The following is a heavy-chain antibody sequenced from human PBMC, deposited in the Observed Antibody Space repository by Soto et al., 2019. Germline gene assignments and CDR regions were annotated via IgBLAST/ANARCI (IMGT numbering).Heavy chain of an antibody. D-gene: IGHD3-22*01. CDR2: ISFDGSNK. V-gene: IGHV3-30*04. Sequence: QVQLVESGGGVVQPGRSLRLSCAASGFTFSSYVMHWVRQAPGKGLEWVAVISFDGSNKYYADSVKGRFTISRDNSKNTLYFQMSSLRTDDTAVYYCARGIAYYYDRSGFYFPFGYWGQGTLVTVSS. CDR3: ARGIAYYYDRSGFYFPFGY. CDR1: GFTFSSYV. J-gene: IGHJ4*02.